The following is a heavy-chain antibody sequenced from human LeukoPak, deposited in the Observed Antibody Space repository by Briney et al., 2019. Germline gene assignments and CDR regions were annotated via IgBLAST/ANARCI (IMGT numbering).Heavy chain of an antibody. CDR2: ISGSGGDT. D-gene: IGHD6-19*01. V-gene: IGHV3-23*01. Sequence: GGPLRLSCAASGFTFRSYAIYWVRQAPGKGLEWVSGISGSGGDTYFADSVKGRFTISRDNSKNTVLLQMDSLRAEDTAVYYCAKTTAGYSSGRYPGWPIDYWGQGTLVTVSS. CDR3: AKTTAGYSSGRYPGWPIDY. J-gene: IGHJ4*02. CDR1: GFTFRSYA.